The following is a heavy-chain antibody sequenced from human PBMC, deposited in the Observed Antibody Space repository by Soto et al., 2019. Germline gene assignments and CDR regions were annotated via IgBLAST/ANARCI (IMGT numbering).Heavy chain of an antibody. CDR1: GGSISSSSYY. CDR2: IYYSGST. V-gene: IGHV4-39*01. Sequence: SETLSLTCTVSGGSISSSSYYWGWIRQPPGKGLEWIGSIYYSGSTYYNPSLKSRVTISVDTSKNQFSLKLSSVTAADTAVYYCATLSYDFWRGDYFDYWGQGTLVTVSS. CDR3: ATLSYDFWRGDYFDY. D-gene: IGHD3-3*01. J-gene: IGHJ4*02.